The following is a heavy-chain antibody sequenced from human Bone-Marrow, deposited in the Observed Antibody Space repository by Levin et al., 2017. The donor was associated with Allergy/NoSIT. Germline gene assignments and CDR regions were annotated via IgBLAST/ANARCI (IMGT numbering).Heavy chain of an antibody. CDR2: IYYSGTT. J-gene: IGHJ4*02. V-gene: IGHV4-61*01. CDR3: AREGHCSGGSCYLDY. CDR1: GGSVSSTSYY. D-gene: IGHD2-15*01. Sequence: SQTLSLTCTVSGGSVSSTSYYWTWIRQPPGKGLEWIGYIYYSGTTNYNPSLRSRVTISIDTSKNQFSLKLTSVTAADTAVYYCAREGHCSGGSCYLDYWGQGSLVTVSS.